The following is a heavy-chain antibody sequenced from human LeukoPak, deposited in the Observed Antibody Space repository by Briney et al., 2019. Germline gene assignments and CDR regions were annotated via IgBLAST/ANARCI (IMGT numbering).Heavy chain of an antibody. Sequence: SETLSLTCTVSGDSINSGGYYWSWIRQHPGKGLEWIVFIYYTGYTYSNPSLKSRFAISLDTSKNQFSLKLNSVTAADTAVYYCARDPGGFGELFGTSGLDVWGQGTTVLVSS. J-gene: IGHJ6*02. D-gene: IGHD3-10*01. CDR2: IYYTGYT. CDR1: GDSINSGGYY. CDR3: ARDPGGFGELFGTSGLDV. V-gene: IGHV4-31*03.